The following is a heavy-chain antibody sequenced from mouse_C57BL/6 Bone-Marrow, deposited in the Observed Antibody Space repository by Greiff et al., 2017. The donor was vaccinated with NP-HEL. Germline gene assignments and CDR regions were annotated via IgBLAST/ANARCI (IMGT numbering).Heavy chain of an antibody. CDR1: GFTFSSYG. J-gene: IGHJ2*01. CDR3: ARQEVYYGSSYVYYFDY. V-gene: IGHV5-6*01. Sequence: EVKVVESGGDLVKPGGSLKLSCAASGFTFSSYGMSWVRQTPDKRLEWVATISSGGSYTYYPDSVKGRFTISRDNAKNTLYLQMSSLKSEDTAMYYCARQEVYYGSSYVYYFDYWGQGTTLTVSS. D-gene: IGHD1-1*01. CDR2: ISSGGSYT.